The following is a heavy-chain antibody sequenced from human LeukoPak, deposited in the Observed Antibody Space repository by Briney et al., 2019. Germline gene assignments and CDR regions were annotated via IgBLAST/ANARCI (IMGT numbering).Heavy chain of an antibody. CDR3: ARGPTRKYYGMDV. Sequence: ASVKVSCKASGYTFTSYYMHWVRQAPRQGLEWMGIINPSGGSTSYAQKFQGRVTMARDTSTSTVYMELSSLRSEDTAVYYCARGPTRKYYGMDVWGQGTTVTVSS. J-gene: IGHJ6*02. V-gene: IGHV1-46*01. CDR2: INPSGGST. CDR1: GYTFTSYY.